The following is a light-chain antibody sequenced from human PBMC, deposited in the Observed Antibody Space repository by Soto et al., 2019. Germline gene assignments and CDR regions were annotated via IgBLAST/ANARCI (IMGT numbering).Light chain of an antibody. V-gene: IGLV2-14*01. CDR1: SSDVGGYSY. Sequence: QSVLTQPASVSGSPGRSISISCTGTSSDVGGYSYVSWYQQHPGKAPKLVIYEVSTRPSGVSNHFSGSKSGNTASMTISGLQAEDEAAYYCSSYTSSSTSVFGTGTKV. CDR2: EVS. J-gene: IGLJ1*01. CDR3: SSYTSSSTSV.